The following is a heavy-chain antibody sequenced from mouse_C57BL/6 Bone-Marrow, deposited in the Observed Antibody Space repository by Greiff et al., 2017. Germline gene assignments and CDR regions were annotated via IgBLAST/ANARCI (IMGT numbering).Heavy chain of an antibody. Sequence: QVQLQQSGAELARPGASVKLSCKASGYTFTSYTMHWVKQRPGQGLEWIGYINPSSGYTKSNQKFKDKATLTADKSSSTAYMQLSSLTSDDSAGYYCARSVWGFAYWGQGTLVTVSA. CDR2: INPSSGYT. CDR3: ARSVWGFAY. V-gene: IGHV1-4*01. CDR1: GYTFTSYT. D-gene: IGHD2-10*02. J-gene: IGHJ3*01.